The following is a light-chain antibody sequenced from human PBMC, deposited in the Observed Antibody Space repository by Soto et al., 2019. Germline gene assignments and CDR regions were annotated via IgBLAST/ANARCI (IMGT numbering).Light chain of an antibody. J-gene: IGKJ1*01. CDR2: DAS. Sequence: DIQMTQSPSSLSASVGDRVTIICRASQSVSTRLAWYQQKPGKAPKVLIYDASSWAGGVPSRFTGSGSGTEFTLTINSLQPDDFATYYCKQYSVYWTCGQGTKGDIK. CDR3: KQYSVYWT. CDR1: QSVSTR. V-gene: IGKV1-5*02.